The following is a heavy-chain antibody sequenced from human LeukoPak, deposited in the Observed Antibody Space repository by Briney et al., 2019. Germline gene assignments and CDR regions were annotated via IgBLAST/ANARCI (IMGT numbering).Heavy chain of an antibody. CDR1: GGSLRSYY. D-gene: IGHD4-23*01. CDR2: ISCSGYT. Sequence: SETLSLTCTVSGGSLRSYYWSWIRQAPGKGLEWIGFISCSGYTSYSPSLKSRVAISLDTSKSQFSLRLSSMTAADTAFYYCARGRNDNGGMFFDSWAQGMLVTVSS. CDR3: ARGRNDNGGMFFDS. J-gene: IGHJ4*02. V-gene: IGHV4-59*01.